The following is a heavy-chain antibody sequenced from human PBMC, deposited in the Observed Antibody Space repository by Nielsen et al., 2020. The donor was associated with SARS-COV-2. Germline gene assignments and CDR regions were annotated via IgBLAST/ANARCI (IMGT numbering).Heavy chain of an antibody. J-gene: IGHJ4*02. Sequence: GGSLRLSCKGSGYSFTSYWIGWVRQMPGKGLEWMGIIYPGDSDTRYSPSFQGQVTISADKSISTAYLQWSSLKASDTAMYYCARHSVYDYVWGSYRYLDYWGQGTLVTVSS. CDR3: ARHSVYDYVWGSYRYLDY. D-gene: IGHD3-16*02. CDR1: GYSFTSYW. CDR2: IYPGDSDT. V-gene: IGHV5-51*01.